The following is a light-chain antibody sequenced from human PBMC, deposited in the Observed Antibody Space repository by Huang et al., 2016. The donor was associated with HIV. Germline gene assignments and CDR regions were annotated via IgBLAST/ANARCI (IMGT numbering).Light chain of an antibody. CDR3: QQYDSFLLT. J-gene: IGKJ3*01. V-gene: IGKV1-33*01. CDR2: DAS. CDR1: HDISNY. Sequence: DIQMTQSPSSLSVSVGDRVTISCQTTHDISNYLNWYQQKPGKAPKLLIHDASNLETGVPSRFIGSGSGTDFTFTISSLQPEDIATYYCQQYDSFLLTFGPGTTVDIK.